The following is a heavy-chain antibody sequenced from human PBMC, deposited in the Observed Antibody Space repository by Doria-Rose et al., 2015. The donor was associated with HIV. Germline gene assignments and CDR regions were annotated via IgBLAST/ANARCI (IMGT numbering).Heavy chain of an antibody. J-gene: IGHJ4*02. Sequence: VQLVQSGGGLVRPEGSLRLSCATSGFTFSSHRINWVRQAPGKGLEWVSSISSTSAYINYADSVRVRFTISRDNARNSLYLQMDSLRAEDTAIYYCATGVTLDYWGQGTLVTVSS. D-gene: IGHD3-10*01. V-gene: IGHV3-21*01. CDR2: ISSTSAYI. CDR3: ATGVTLDY. CDR1: GFTFSSHR.